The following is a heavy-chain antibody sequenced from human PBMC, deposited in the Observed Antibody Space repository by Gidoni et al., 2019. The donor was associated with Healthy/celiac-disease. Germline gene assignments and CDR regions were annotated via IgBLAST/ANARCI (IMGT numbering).Heavy chain of an antibody. CDR3: AKVIYDFWSGYYFSGTEYFQH. J-gene: IGHJ1*01. CDR2: ISGSGGST. V-gene: IGHV3-23*01. CDR1: GFTFSSYA. D-gene: IGHD3-3*01. Sequence: EVQLLESGGGLVQPGGSLRLSCAASGFTFSSYAMSWVRQAPGKGLEWVSAISGSGGSTYYADSVKGRFTISRDNSKNTLYLQMNSLRAEDTAVYYCAKVIYDFWSGYYFSGTEYFQHWGQGTLVTVSS.